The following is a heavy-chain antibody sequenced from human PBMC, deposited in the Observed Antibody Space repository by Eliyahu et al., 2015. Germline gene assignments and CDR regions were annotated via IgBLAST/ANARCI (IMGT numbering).Heavy chain of an antibody. V-gene: IGHV4-59*01. Sequence: QVQLQESGPGLXQPSXTLSLTCTXXXGXISSYYWSWIRXPPGKGLEWIGYIYYSGSTKNNPSLKSRVTISVDTSKNQFSLKLSSVTAADTAVYYCARVPTIFGVVSSYYFDYWGQGTLVTVSS. J-gene: IGHJ4*02. CDR3: ARVPTIFGVVSSYYFDY. CDR2: IYYSGST. D-gene: IGHD3-3*01. CDR1: XGXISSYY.